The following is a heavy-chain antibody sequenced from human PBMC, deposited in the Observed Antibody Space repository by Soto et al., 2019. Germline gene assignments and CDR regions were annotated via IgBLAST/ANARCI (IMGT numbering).Heavy chain of an antibody. D-gene: IGHD3-10*01. Sequence: QVQLQESGPGLVKPSQTLSLTCTVSGGSISSGGYYWSWIRQHPGKGLEWIGYIYYSGSTYYNPSLTSRITISVDPSKHQFSLKLSSGTAADTAVYYCARGVTMVRGVIHTPYFDYWGQGTLVTVSS. CDR2: IYYSGST. CDR1: GGSISSGGYY. J-gene: IGHJ4*02. V-gene: IGHV4-31*03. CDR3: ARGVTMVRGVIHTPYFDY.